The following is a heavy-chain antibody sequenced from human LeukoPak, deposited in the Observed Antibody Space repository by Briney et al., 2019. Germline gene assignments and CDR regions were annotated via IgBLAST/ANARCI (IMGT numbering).Heavy chain of an antibody. V-gene: IGHV1-46*01. J-gene: IGHJ4*02. CDR1: GYTFTSYY. CDR2: INPSGGST. CDR3: ARGLDSSGYYQY. Sequence: GASVKVSCKSSGYTFTSYYVHWVRQAPGQGLEWMGIINPSGGSTTYAQKFQGRVAMTRDTSTSTVYMELSSLRSEDTAVYYCARGLDSSGYYQYWGQGTLVTVSS. D-gene: IGHD3-22*01.